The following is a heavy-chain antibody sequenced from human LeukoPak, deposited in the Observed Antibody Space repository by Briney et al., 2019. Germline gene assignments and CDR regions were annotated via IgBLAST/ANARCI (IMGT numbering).Heavy chain of an antibody. V-gene: IGHV1-18*01. Sequence: ASVKVSCKASGYTFASYGITWVRQAPGQGLXXXXXXXXXNDNTKYEQKFQGRVTMTTDTSTSTAYMELRSLTSDDTAVYYCARGDYHDSGGYHNWFGTWGQGTLVTVSS. CDR1: GYTFASYG. J-gene: IGHJ5*02. CDR3: ARGDYHDSGGYHNWFGT. CDR2: XXXXNDNT. D-gene: IGHD3-22*01.